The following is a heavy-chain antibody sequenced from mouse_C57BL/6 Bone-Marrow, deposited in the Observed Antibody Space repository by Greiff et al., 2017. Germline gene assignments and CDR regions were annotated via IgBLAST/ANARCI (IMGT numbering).Heavy chain of an antibody. D-gene: IGHD3-2*02. J-gene: IGHJ3*01. Sequence: EVQLQQSGAELVKPGASVKLSCTASGFNIKDYYMHWVKQRTEQGLEWIGRIDPEDGETKYAPKFQGKATIAADTSSNPAYLLLSSLTSEDTAVYYCASLSLRVWFAYWGQGTLVTVSA. V-gene: IGHV14-2*01. CDR3: ASLSLRVWFAY. CDR1: GFNIKDYY. CDR2: IDPEDGET.